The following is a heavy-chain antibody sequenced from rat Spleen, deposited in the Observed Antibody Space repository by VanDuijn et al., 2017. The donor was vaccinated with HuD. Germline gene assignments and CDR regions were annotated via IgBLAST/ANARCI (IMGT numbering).Heavy chain of an antibody. V-gene: IGHV2S63*01. Sequence: VQLKESGPGLVQPSQTLSLTCTVSGFSLTDYSVHWVRQPPGKGLEWIAAISTGGNTDSNSALRSRLSISRDTSKSQVFLKMNSLQTEDIATYYCARDGDGSLYYFDYWGQGVMVTVSS. J-gene: IGHJ2*01. D-gene: IGHD1-3*01. CDR1: GFSLTDYS. CDR3: ARDGDGSLYYFDY. CDR2: ISTGGNT.